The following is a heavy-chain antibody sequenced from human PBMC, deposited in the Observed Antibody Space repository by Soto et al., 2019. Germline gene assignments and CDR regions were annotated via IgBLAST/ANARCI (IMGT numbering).Heavy chain of an antibody. V-gene: IGHV4-34*01. CDR1: GGSFSGYY. CDR3: ARGITMVRGVIIPYFDY. J-gene: IGHJ4*02. Sequence: SETLSLTCAVYGGSFSGYYWSWIRQPPGKGLEWIGEINHSGSTNYNPSLKSRVTISVDTSKNQFSLKLSSVTAADTAVYYCARGITMVRGVIIPYFDYWGQGTLVTVSS. D-gene: IGHD3-10*01. CDR2: INHSGST.